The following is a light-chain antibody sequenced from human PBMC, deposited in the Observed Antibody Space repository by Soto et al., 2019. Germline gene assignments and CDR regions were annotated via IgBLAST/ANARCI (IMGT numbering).Light chain of an antibody. J-gene: IGKJ1*01. CDR2: WAS. V-gene: IGKV4-1*01. CDR1: QSVLYSSNNKNY. CDR3: QQYYSAPWT. Sequence: DIVMTQSPDSLAVSLGERATINCKSSQSVLYSSNNKNYLAWYQQKPGQPPKRLIYWASTRGSGVPDRFSGSESGTDFTLTIGSLQAEDVAVYYCQQYYSAPWTFGQGTKVEIK.